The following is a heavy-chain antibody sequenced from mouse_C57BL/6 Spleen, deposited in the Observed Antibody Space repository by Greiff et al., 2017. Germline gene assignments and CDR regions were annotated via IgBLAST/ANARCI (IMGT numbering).Heavy chain of an antibody. CDR2: INPNNGGT. CDR1: GYTFTDYY. CDR3: ANYDYSFAY. Sequence: EVQLQQSGPELVKPGASVKISCKASGYTFTDYYMNWVKQSHGKSLEWIGDINPNNGGTSYNQKFKGKATLTVDKSSSTAYMELRSLTSEDSAVYYCANYDYSFAYWGQGTLVTVSA. V-gene: IGHV1-26*01. J-gene: IGHJ3*01. D-gene: IGHD2-4*01.